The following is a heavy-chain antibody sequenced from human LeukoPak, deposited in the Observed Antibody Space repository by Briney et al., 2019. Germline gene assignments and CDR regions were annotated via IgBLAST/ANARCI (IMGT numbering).Heavy chain of an antibody. CDR3: ARATTAYDAFDI. CDR2: ISSSSSCI. D-gene: IGHD4-17*01. CDR1: GFTFSNYA. Sequence: GGSLRLSCAASGFTFSNYAMSWVRQAPGKGLEWVSSISSSSSCIYYADSVKGRFTISRDNAKNSLYLQMNSLRAEDTAVYYCARATTAYDAFDIWGQGTMVTVSS. J-gene: IGHJ3*02. V-gene: IGHV3-21*01.